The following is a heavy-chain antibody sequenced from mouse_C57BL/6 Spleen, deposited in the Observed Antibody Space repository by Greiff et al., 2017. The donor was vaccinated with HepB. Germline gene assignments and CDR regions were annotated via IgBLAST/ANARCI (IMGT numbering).Heavy chain of an antibody. Sequence: VQLKESGAELVRPGASVKLSCTASGFNIKDYYMHWVKQRPEQGLEWIGRIDPEDGDTEYAPKFQGKATMTADTSSNTAYLQLSSLTSEDTAVYYCTTDYYYGSSWFAYWGQGTLVTVSA. CDR2: IDPEDGDT. CDR3: TTDYYYGSSWFAY. D-gene: IGHD1-1*01. J-gene: IGHJ3*01. V-gene: IGHV14-1*01. CDR1: GFNIKDYY.